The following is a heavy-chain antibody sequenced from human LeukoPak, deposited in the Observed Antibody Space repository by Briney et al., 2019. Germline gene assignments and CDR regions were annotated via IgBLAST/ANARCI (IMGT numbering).Heavy chain of an antibody. V-gene: IGHV1-69*13. J-gene: IGHJ4*02. Sequence: SVKVSCKASGGTFSSYAISWVRQAPGQGLEWMGGIIPIFGTANYAQKFQGRVTITADESTSTAYMELSSLRSEDTAVYYCARAAVRLVGATLYFDYWGQGTQVTVSS. CDR3: ARAAVRLVGATLYFDY. D-gene: IGHD1-26*01. CDR1: GGTFSSYA. CDR2: IIPIFGTA.